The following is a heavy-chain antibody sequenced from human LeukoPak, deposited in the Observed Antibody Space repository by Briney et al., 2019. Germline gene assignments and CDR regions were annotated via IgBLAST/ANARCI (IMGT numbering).Heavy chain of an antibody. J-gene: IGHJ4*02. CDR2: IKQDGSEK. CDR3: ARGVVTGIDFYDY. D-gene: IGHD1-20*01. V-gene: IGHV3-7*01. Sequence: GGSPRLSCAASGFTFSSYWMSWVRQAPGKGLEWVANIKQDGSEKYYVDSVKGRFTTSRDNAKNSLYLQMNSLRAEDTAVYYCARGVVTGIDFYDYWGQGTLVTVSS. CDR1: GFTFSSYW.